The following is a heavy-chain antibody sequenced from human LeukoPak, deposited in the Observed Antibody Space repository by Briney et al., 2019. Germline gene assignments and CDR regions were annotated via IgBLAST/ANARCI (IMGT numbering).Heavy chain of an antibody. D-gene: IGHD5-18*01. CDR2: ITGDGSST. V-gene: IGHV3-74*01. Sequence: GGSLRLSCTASGFTFSNYFMHWVRRVPGEGPVWVSRITGDGSSTSYADSVKGRFTISRDNAKNTLYLQMNSLRAEDTAVYYCAKLGGSRYSYGYYYMDVWGKGTTVTVSS. J-gene: IGHJ6*03. CDR1: GFTFSNYF. CDR3: AKLGGSRYSYGYYYMDV.